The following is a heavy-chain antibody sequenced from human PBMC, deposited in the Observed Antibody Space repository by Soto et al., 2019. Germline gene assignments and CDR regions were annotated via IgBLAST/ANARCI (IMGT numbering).Heavy chain of an antibody. CDR1: RGYISSFY. CDR3: AREIGETMVRGAYVYYYGMDV. J-gene: IGHJ6*02. V-gene: IGHV4-4*07. Sequence: SATLPVTWAVCRGYISSFYWSWIGQPTGQELEWIGRIYTSGSTNYNPSLKSRVTMSVDTSKNQFSLKLSSVTAADTAVYYCAREIGETMVRGAYVYYYGMDVWGQGTSVTVS. D-gene: IGHD3-10*01. CDR2: IYTSGST.